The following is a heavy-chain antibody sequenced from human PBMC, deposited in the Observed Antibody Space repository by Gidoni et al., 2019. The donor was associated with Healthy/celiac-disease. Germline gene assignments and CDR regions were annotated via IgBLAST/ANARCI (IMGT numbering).Heavy chain of an antibody. CDR1: GGSISRYY. CDR3: ARSSVYYYDSSGPHDAFDI. D-gene: IGHD3-22*01. V-gene: IGHV4-59*01. J-gene: IGHJ3*02. Sequence: QVQLQESGPGLVKPSETLSLTCTVSGGSISRYYWSWIRQPPGKGLEWIGYIYYSGSTNYNPSLKSRVTISVDTSKNQFSLKLSSVTAADTAVYYCARSSVYYYDSSGPHDAFDIWGQGTMVTVSS. CDR2: IYYSGST.